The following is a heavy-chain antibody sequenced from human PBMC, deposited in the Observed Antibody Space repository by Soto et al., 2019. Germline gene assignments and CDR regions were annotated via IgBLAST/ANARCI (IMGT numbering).Heavy chain of an antibody. CDR2: IYYSGST. J-gene: IGHJ4*02. V-gene: IGHV4-39*01. CDR3: ARQSIAARLYYFDY. Sequence: SETLSLTCTVSGGSISSSSYYWGWMRQPPGKGLEWIGSIYYSGSTYYNPSLKSRVTISVDTSKNQFSLKLSSVTAADTAVYYCARQSIAARLYYFDYWGQGTLVTVSS. CDR1: GGSISSSSYY. D-gene: IGHD6-6*01.